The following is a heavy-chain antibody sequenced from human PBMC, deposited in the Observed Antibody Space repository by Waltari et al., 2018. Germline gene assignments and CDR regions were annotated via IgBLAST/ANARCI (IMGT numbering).Heavy chain of an antibody. CDR2: INPNSGGT. CDR1: GYTFTGYY. Sequence: QVQLVQSGAEVKKPGASVKVSCKASGYTFTGYYLPWVRQAPGQGLEWMGWINPNSGGTKYAQKFQGRVTMTRDTSISTAYMELSRLRSDDTAVYYCARVGMYYFDYWGQGTLVTVSS. D-gene: IGHD3-10*01. J-gene: IGHJ4*02. CDR3: ARVGMYYFDY. V-gene: IGHV1-2*02.